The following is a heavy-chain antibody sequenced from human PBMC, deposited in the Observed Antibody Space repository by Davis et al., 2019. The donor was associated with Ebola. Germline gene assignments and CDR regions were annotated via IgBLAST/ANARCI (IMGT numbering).Heavy chain of an antibody. Sequence: AASVKVSCKASGNTISTYTIDWVRQAPGQGLEWMGGIIPLFGTTNYAQKFQGRVTITADESTSTAYMELSSLRSEDTAVYYCARDLQFGELGMDVWGKGTTVTVSS. D-gene: IGHD3-16*01. V-gene: IGHV1-69*13. CDR2: IIPLFGTT. CDR1: GNTISTYT. CDR3: ARDLQFGELGMDV. J-gene: IGHJ6*04.